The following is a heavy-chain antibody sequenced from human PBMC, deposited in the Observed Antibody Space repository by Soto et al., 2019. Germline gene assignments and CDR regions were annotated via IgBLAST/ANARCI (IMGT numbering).Heavy chain of an antibody. J-gene: IGHJ6*02. D-gene: IGHD3-22*01. V-gene: IGHV1-2*02. CDR1: GYTFTGYY. CDR3: ARDLKHYYDSSGYPYYYCYGMDV. Sequence: QVQLVQSGAEVKKPGASVKVSCKASGYTFTGYYMHWVRQAPGQGLEWMGWIDPNSGGTNYAQKFQGRVTMTRDTSISTAYMELSRLRSDDTAVYYCARDLKHYYDSSGYPYYYCYGMDVWGQGTTVTVSS. CDR2: IDPNSGGT.